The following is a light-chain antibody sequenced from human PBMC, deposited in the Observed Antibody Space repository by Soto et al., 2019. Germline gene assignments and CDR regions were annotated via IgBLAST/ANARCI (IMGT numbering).Light chain of an antibody. CDR3: CSYAGSSTPVV. J-gene: IGLJ2*01. V-gene: IGLV2-23*01. Sequence: QSALTQPASASGSPGQSITISCTGTSSDVGSYNLVSWYQQHPGKAPKLMIYEGSKRPSGVSNRFSGSKSGNTASLTISGLQAEDEADDYCCSYAGSSTPVVFGGGTKLTVL. CDR2: EGS. CDR1: SSDVGSYNL.